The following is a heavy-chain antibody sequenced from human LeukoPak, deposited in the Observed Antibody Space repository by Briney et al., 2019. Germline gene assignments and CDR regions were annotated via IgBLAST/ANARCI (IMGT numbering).Heavy chain of an antibody. V-gene: IGHV3-15*01. CDR2: IKSKTDGGTT. J-gene: IGHJ4*02. D-gene: IGHD4-11*01. Sequence: GGSLRLSCAASGFTFSNAWMSWVRQAPGKGLEWVGCIKSKTDGGTTDYAAPVKGRFTISRDDSKNTLYLQMNSLKTEDTAVYYCTTMTTVTTTDYWGQGTLVTVSS. CDR3: TTMTTVTTTDY. CDR1: GFTFSNAW.